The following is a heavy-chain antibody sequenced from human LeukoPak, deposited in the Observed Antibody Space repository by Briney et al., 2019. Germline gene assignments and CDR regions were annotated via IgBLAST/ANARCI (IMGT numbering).Heavy chain of an antibody. CDR1: GYTFTSYD. J-gene: IGHJ4*02. V-gene: IGHV1-8*02. CDR2: MNPNSGNT. CDR3: ARGPSIAAAADFDY. Sequence: ASVKVSCKASGYTFTSYDINWVRQATGQGLEWMGWMNPNSGNTGYAQKLQGRVTMTTDTSTSTAYMELRSLRSDDTAVYYCARGPSIAAAADFDYWGQGTLVTVSS. D-gene: IGHD6-13*01.